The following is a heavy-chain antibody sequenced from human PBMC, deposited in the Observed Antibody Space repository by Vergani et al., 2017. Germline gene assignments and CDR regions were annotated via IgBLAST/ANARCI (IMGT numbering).Heavy chain of an antibody. J-gene: IGHJ4*02. Sequence: QVQLVQSGAEVKKPGASVKVSCKASGYTFTDYFMHWVRQAPGQGREWMGWINPNRGGTNYAQKFQGRVTMTRDTSISTAYMELSNLRSDETAVYYCARVGTSANRDYLDYRGQGTLVTVSS. CDR3: ARVGTSANRDYLDY. CDR2: INPNRGGT. D-gene: IGHD2-2*01. CDR1: GYTFTDYF. V-gene: IGHV1-2*02.